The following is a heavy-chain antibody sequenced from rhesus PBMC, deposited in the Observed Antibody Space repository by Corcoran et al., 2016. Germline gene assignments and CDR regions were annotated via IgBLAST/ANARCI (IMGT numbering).Heavy chain of an antibody. CDR2: VYGSCGLGYI. CDR1: GASFFDTLW. Sequence: QVQLRESGLGLVRPSETLSLTCPVSGASFFDTLWWRWIRLCPGKGLGWIGEVYGSCGLGYINYNPPPKGRVPVLVDAPEEVLALRLVSVTAGDTGLYYCAASAVFSDLWGQGVPVTVST. D-gene: IGHD2-15*01. J-gene: IGHJ4*01. CDR3: AASAVFSDL. V-gene: IGHV4-106*01.